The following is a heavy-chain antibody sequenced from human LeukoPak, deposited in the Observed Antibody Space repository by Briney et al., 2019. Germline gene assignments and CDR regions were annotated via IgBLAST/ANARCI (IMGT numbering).Heavy chain of an antibody. D-gene: IGHD1-1*01. CDR3: ARHPGSRTWVPFDY. V-gene: IGHV3-9*01. J-gene: IGHJ4*02. CDR2: ISWNSGSI. CDR1: GFTFDDYA. Sequence: TGGSLRLSCAASGFTFDDYAMHWVRQAPGKGLEWVSGISWNSGSIGYADSVKGRFTISRDNAKNSLYLQMNSLRAEDTALYYCARHPGSRTWVPFDYWGQGTLVTVSS.